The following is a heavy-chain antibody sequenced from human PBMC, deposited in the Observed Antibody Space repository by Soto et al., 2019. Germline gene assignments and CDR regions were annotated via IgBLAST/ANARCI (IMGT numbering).Heavy chain of an antibody. CDR1: GFTFSSYW. CDR2: IKQDGREK. CDR3: ARESGITRQPAAGNLGGAYGMDV. Sequence: GGSLRLSCAASGFTFSSYWMSWVRRAPGKGLEWVANIKQDGREKYYVDSVKGRFTISRDNAKNSLYLQMNSLRAEDTAVYYCARESGITRQPAAGNLGGAYGMDVWGQGTTVTVSS. J-gene: IGHJ6*02. D-gene: IGHD6-13*01. V-gene: IGHV3-7*01.